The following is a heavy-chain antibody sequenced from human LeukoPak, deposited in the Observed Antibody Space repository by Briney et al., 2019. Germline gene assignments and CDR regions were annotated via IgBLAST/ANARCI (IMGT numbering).Heavy chain of an antibody. CDR1: GFTFSSYA. V-gene: IGHV3-23*01. D-gene: IGHD6-13*01. CDR3: ARTAANDY. Sequence: PGGSLRLSCAASGFTFSSYAMTWVRQAPGKGLEWVPVTSESGDNTYYGDSVKGRFTVSRDNSKNTLYLQMNSLRAEDTAIYYCARTAANDYWGQGTLVTVSS. CDR2: TSESGDNT. J-gene: IGHJ4*02.